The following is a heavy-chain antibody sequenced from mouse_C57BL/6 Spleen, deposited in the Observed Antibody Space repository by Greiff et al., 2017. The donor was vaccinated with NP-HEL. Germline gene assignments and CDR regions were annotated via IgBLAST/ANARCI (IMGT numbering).Heavy chain of an antibody. V-gene: IGHV7-3*01. CDR1: GFTFTDYY. D-gene: IGHD1-1*01. CDR2: IRNKANGYTT. Sequence: EVQGVESGGGLVQPGGSLSLSCAASGFTFTDYYMSWVRQPPGKALEWLGFIRNKANGYTTEYSASVKGRFPISRDNSQSILYLQMNALRAEDSATYYCARYGYYGSSPDYWGQGTTLTVSS. CDR3: ARYGYYGSSPDY. J-gene: IGHJ2*01.